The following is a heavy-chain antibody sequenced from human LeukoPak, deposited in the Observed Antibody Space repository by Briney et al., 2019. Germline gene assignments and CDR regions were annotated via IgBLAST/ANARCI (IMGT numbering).Heavy chain of an antibody. CDR3: ARAPGYGAAYYFDY. Sequence: GGSLRLSCAASGFTFSSYGMHWVRQAPGKGLEWVAFIRYDGSNKYYADSVKGRFTISRDNSKNTLYLQMNSLRAEDTAVYYCARAPGYGAAYYFDYWGQGTLVTVSS. J-gene: IGHJ4*02. CDR1: GFTFSSYG. D-gene: IGHD1-1*01. V-gene: IGHV3-30*02. CDR2: IRYDGSNK.